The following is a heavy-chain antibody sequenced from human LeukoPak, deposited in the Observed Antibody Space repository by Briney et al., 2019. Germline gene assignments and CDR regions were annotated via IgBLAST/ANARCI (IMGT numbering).Heavy chain of an antibody. J-gene: IGHJ4*02. CDR2: ISRDSDIR. Sequence: GGSLTLSCAASGFIFGRDSMNWVRQAPGRGLEWISYISRDSDIRYYADSVRGRFHISRDNARNSLYLQMNSLRADVTAMYYCARDRRAAIVGATWGIDYWGQGTLVTVSS. V-gene: IGHV3-48*01. CDR3: ARDRRAAIVGATWGIDY. D-gene: IGHD1-26*01. CDR1: GFIFGRDS.